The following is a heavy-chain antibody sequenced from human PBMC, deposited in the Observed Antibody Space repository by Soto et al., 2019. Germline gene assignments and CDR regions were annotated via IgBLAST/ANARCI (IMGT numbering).Heavy chain of an antibody. CDR3: ARAGLGYCSGGSCYHKTRLHYYYYGMDV. V-gene: IGHV1-69*13. CDR2: IIPIFGTA. Sequence: SVKVSCKASRVAFSKFIVTWLRQAPGLGLEWVGGIIPIFGTANYAQKFQGRVTITADESTSTSYMEVNNLRSEDTAVYYCARAGLGYCSGGSCYHKTRLHYYYYGMDVWGQGTTVTVSS. CDR1: RVAFSKFI. J-gene: IGHJ6*02. D-gene: IGHD2-15*01.